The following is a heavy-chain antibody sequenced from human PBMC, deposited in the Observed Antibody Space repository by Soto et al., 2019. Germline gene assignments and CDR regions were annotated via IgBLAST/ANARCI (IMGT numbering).Heavy chain of an antibody. CDR2: IYYSGST. V-gene: IGHV4-39*01. Sequence: SETLSLTCTVSGGSISSSSYYWGWIRQPPGKGLEWIGSIYYSGSTYYNPSLKSRVTISVDTSKNQFSLKLSSVTAADTAVYYCARTYYDFWSGNKVGAFDIGGKGTMVTV. CDR1: GGSISSSSYY. D-gene: IGHD3-3*01. CDR3: ARTYYDFWSGNKVGAFDI. J-gene: IGHJ3*02.